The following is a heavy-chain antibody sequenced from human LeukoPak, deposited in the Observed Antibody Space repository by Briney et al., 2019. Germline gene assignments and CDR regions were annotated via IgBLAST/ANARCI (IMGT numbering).Heavy chain of an antibody. CDR2: ISYDGSNK. Sequence: PGGSLRLSCAASGFTFSSYAMHWVRQAPGKGLERVAVISYDGSNKYYADSVKGRFTISRDNSKNTLYLQMNSLRAEDTAVYYCARDLEAGTDYFDYWGQGTLVTVSS. D-gene: IGHD6-19*01. J-gene: IGHJ4*02. V-gene: IGHV3-30-3*01. CDR1: GFTFSSYA. CDR3: ARDLEAGTDYFDY.